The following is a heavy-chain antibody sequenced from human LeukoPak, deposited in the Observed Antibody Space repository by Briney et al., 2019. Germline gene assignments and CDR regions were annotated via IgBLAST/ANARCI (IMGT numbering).Heavy chain of an antibody. D-gene: IGHD3-10*01. CDR2: IKQDGSEK. CDR1: GFTFSSYW. V-gene: IGHV3-7*03. CDR3: AKVTYGSGTYGAFDS. J-gene: IGHJ4*02. Sequence: GGSLRLSCAASGFTFSSYWMSWVRQAPGKGLEWVANIKQDGSEKYYVDSVKGRFTISRDNAKNTLYLQMNSLRAEDTAVYYCAKVTYGSGTYGAFDSWGQGTLVTVSS.